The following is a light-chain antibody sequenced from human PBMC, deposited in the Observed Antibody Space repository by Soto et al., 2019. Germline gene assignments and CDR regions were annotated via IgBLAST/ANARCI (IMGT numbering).Light chain of an antibody. CDR1: SSDVGGYNY. Sequence: HSALTQPASVSGSPGQSITLSCTGTSSDVGGYNYVSWYQQHPGKAPKLMIYEVSNRPSGISHRFSGSKSGNTASLTISGLRAEDEADYYCSSYTRQYTPSYVFGTGTKVTV. CDR2: EVS. J-gene: IGLJ1*01. V-gene: IGLV2-14*01. CDR3: SSYTRQYTPSYV.